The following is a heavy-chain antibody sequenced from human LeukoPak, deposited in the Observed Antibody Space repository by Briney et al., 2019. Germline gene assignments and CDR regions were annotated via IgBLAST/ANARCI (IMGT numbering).Heavy chain of an antibody. V-gene: IGHV1-18*01. CDR1: GYTFASYG. D-gene: IGHD2-2*01. J-gene: IGHJ6*02. CDR2: ISAYNGNT. Sequence: ASVKVSFKASGYTFASYGISWVRQAPGQGLEWMGWISAYNGNTNYAQKLQGRVTMTTDTSTSTAYMELRSLRSDDTAVYYCARDGSFRCSSTSCYSGYYYYGMDVWGQGTTVTVSS. CDR3: ARDGSFRCSSTSCYSGYYYYGMDV.